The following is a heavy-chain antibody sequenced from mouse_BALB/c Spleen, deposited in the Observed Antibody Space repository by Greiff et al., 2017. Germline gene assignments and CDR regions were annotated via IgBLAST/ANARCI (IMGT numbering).Heavy chain of an antibody. D-gene: IGHD1-1*01. CDR3: ARASHYYGSSYWFAY. CDR1: GFTFSSYG. V-gene: IGHV5-6-3*01. Sequence: EVKLVESGGGLVQPGGSLKLSCAASGFTFSSYGMSWVRQTPDKRLELVATINSNGGSTYYPDSVKGRFTISRDNAKNTLYLQMSSLKSEDTAMYYCARASHYYGSSYWFAYWGQGTLVTVSA. CDR2: INSNGGST. J-gene: IGHJ3*01.